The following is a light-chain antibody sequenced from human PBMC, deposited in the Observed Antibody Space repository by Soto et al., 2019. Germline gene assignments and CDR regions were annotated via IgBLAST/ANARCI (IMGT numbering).Light chain of an antibody. Sequence: EIVLTQSPGTLSLSPGERATLSCMASQSVSSSYLAWYQQNPGQAPRLLIYDTSSRATGIPDRFSGSGSGTDFTLTISRLEPEDFAVYYCQQYGSSRTFGQGTKVDIK. V-gene: IGKV3-20*01. CDR2: DTS. CDR3: QQYGSSRT. J-gene: IGKJ1*01. CDR1: QSVSSSY.